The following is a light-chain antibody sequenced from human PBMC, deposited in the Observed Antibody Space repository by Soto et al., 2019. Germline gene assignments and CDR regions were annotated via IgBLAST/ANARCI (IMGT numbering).Light chain of an antibody. Sequence: EIVMTQSPDTLSVSPGERATLSCRARQSVSTNLAWYQQKPGQAPRLLIYGASTRATGIPARFSGSGSGTEFTLTISSLQSEDFAVYHCQQYNNWPYTFGPGTKLEIK. V-gene: IGKV3-15*01. CDR3: QQYNNWPYT. CDR2: GAS. J-gene: IGKJ2*01. CDR1: QSVSTN.